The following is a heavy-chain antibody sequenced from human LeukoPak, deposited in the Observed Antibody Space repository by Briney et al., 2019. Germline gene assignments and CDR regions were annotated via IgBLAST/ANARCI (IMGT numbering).Heavy chain of an antibody. CDR3: ARDRSLYNWNSEATDY. D-gene: IGHD1-7*01. J-gene: IGHJ4*02. Sequence: GASVKVSCKASGYTFTGYYMHWVRQAPGQGLEWMGWINPNSGGTNYAQKFQGRVTMTRDTSISTAYMELSRLRSDDTAVYYCARDRSLYNWNSEATDYWGQGTLVTVSS. CDR1: GYTFTGYY. V-gene: IGHV1-2*02. CDR2: INPNSGGT.